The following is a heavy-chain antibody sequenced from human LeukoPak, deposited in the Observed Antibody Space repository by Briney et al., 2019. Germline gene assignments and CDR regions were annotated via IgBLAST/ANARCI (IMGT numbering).Heavy chain of an antibody. V-gene: IGHV3-64*01. J-gene: IGHJ4*02. CDR1: GFTFSSYA. D-gene: IGHD7-27*01. Sequence: GGSLRLSCAASGFTFSSYAMHWVRQAPGQGLEYCSAMSINRGSTYYAKSVKGRFTISRENAKNTLYLQLGSLRAEDMAVYYCARDANWGSPLYYFDYWGQGTLVTVSS. CDR3: ARDANWGSPLYYFDY. CDR2: MSINRGST.